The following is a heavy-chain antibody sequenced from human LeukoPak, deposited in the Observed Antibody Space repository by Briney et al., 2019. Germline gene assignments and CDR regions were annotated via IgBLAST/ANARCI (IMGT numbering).Heavy chain of an antibody. Sequence: GGSVRLSGAASGVTFSSYWMSWVRQDPGKGLEWVANIKQDGSEKYYVDSVKGRFTISRDNAKNSLYLQMNSLRAEDTAVYYCARALPPGDAFDIWGQGTMVTVSS. J-gene: IGHJ3*02. CDR1: GVTFSSYW. D-gene: IGHD3-10*01. CDR3: ARALPPGDAFDI. CDR2: IKQDGSEK. V-gene: IGHV3-7*03.